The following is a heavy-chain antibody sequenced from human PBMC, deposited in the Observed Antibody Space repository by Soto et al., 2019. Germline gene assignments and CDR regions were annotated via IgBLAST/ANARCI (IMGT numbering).Heavy chain of an antibody. CDR1: GGSISSGDYY. Sequence: PSETLSLTCTVSGGSISSGDYYWSWIRQPPGKGLEWIGYIYYSGSTYYNPSLKSRVTISVDTSKNQFSLKLSSVTAADTAVYYCARSRDGYKEREFDYWGQGTLVTVS. CDR2: IYYSGST. CDR3: ARSRDGYKEREFDY. V-gene: IGHV4-30-4*01. D-gene: IGHD5-12*01. J-gene: IGHJ4*02.